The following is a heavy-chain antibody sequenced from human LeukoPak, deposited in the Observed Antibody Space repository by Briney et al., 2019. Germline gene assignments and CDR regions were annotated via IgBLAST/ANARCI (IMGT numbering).Heavy chain of an antibody. D-gene: IGHD2-21*02. V-gene: IGHV3-66*01. CDR2: INTVGTT. CDR3: AGSLAYCGGDCRLGDY. CDR1: GFTVSNNY. J-gene: IGHJ4*02. Sequence: PGGSLRLSCAASGFTVSNNYMGWVRQAPAKGLEWVSDINTVGTTYYADSVRGRFTISRDNSKNTLYLQMNSLRVEDTAVYYCAGSLAYCGGDCRLGDYWGQGTLVTVSS.